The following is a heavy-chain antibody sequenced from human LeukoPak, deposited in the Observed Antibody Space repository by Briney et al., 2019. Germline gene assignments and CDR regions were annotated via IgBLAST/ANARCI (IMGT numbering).Heavy chain of an antibody. CDR2: ISSSGSTI. D-gene: IGHD2/OR15-2a*01. CDR3: LTIVETTFDAFDI. CDR1: GFTFSDYY. V-gene: IGHV3-11*04. Sequence: GGSLRLSCAASGFTFSDYYMSWIRQAPGKGLEWVSYISSSGSTIYYADSVKGRFTIARDDARKTLYLQMNSLRAEDTAVYYCLTIVETTFDAFDIWGQGTMVTVSS. J-gene: IGHJ3*02.